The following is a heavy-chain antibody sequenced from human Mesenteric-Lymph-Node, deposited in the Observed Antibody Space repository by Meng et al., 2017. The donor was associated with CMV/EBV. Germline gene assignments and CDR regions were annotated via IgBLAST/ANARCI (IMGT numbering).Heavy chain of an antibody. CDR3: GRGGSSGRE. J-gene: IGHJ4*02. CDR1: GGSISTYY. D-gene: IGHD6-19*01. Sequence: SETLSLTCTVSGGSISTYYWGWIRQPPGKGLEWIGSIYYSGSTYYNPSLKSRVTISVDMSKNQFSLKMRSVTAADTAVYYCGRGGSSGREWGQGTLVTVSS. V-gene: IGHV4-39*07. CDR2: IYYSGST.